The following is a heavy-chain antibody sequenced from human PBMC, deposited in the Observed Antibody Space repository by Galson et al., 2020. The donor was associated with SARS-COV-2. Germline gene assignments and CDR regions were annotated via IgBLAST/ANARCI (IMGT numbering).Heavy chain of an antibody. Sequence: ASVKVSCKASGYTFTGYYMHWVRQAPGQGLEWMGRINPNSGGTNYAQKFQGRVTMTRDTSISTAYMELSKLRSDDTAVYYCASARGPDYYDSSGYLDYWGQGTLVTVSS. CDR3: ASARGPDYYDSSGYLDY. D-gene: IGHD3-22*01. CDR1: GYTFTGYY. V-gene: IGHV1-2*02. CDR2: INPNSGGT. J-gene: IGHJ4*02.